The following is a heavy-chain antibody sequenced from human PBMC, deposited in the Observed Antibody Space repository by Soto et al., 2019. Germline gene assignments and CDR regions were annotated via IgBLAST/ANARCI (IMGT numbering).Heavy chain of an antibody. CDR2: ITSSGSEV. CDR3: AKEGYDSGWYWDS. J-gene: IGHJ4*02. V-gene: IGHV3-23*01. Sequence: VQLLESGGGLVQPGGSLRLSCAASGFTFSASAMTWVRQAPGKWLEYVSSITSSGSEVFNAASVKGRFTMSRDNSKNMLYLQMNSLRAEDTAVYYCAKEGYDSGWYWDSWGQGALVTVSS. CDR1: GFTFSASA. D-gene: IGHD6-19*01.